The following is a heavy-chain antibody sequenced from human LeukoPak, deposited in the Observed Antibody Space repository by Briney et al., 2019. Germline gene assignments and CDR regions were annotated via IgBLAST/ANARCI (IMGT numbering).Heavy chain of an antibody. D-gene: IGHD3-3*01. CDR3: ARKRITIFGVVITPSGWFDP. CDR2: INHSGST. CDR1: GGSFSGYY. J-gene: IGHJ5*02. Sequence: PSETLSLTCAGYGGSFSGYYWSWIRQPPGKGLGWIGEINHSGSTNYNPSLKSRVTISVDTSKNQFSLKLSSVTAADTAVYYCARKRITIFGVVITPSGWFDPWGQGTLVTVSS. V-gene: IGHV4-34*01.